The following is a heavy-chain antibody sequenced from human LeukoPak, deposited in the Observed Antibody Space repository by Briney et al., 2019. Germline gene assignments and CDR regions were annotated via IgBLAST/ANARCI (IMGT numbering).Heavy chain of an antibody. CDR2: IYPDDSDT. V-gene: IGHV5-51*01. D-gene: IGHD6-19*01. Sequence: GESLKISCKGSGFSFTNYWIAWVRQMPVKGLEWMGIIYPDDSDTRYSPSSQGQVTISVDKSISTAYLQWSSLKASDSAIYYCAKLSSGWSLDYWGQGTLVTVSS. J-gene: IGHJ4*02. CDR3: AKLSSGWSLDY. CDR1: GFSFTNYW.